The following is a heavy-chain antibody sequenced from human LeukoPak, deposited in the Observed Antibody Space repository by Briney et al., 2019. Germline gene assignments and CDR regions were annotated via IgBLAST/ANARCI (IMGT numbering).Heavy chain of an antibody. V-gene: IGHV4-59*01. D-gene: IGHD5-24*01. CDR1: GGSISSYY. J-gene: IGHJ4*02. Sequence: SETLSLTRTVSGGSISSYYCSWIRQPPGKGLEWIGYIYYSGSTNYNPSLKSRVTISVDTSKNQFSLKLSSVTAADTAVYYCARALPQMATISNLFDYWGQGTLVTVSS. CDR2: IYYSGST. CDR3: ARALPQMATISNLFDY.